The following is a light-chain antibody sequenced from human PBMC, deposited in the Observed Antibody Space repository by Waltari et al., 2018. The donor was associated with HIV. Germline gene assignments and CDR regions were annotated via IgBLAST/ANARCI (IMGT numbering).Light chain of an antibody. CDR2: EVY. Sequence: QSALTQPPSASASPGQSVTLSCSGPISVVGRPAYVPWFQQPPGKAPKVLIYEVYKRSPGVPDRFSGSKSGSTASLTISGLQPDDEADYYCSSYGGTNIFLFGGGTKLTVL. CDR3: SSYGGTNIFL. CDR1: ISVVGRPAY. V-gene: IGLV2-8*01. J-gene: IGLJ3*02.